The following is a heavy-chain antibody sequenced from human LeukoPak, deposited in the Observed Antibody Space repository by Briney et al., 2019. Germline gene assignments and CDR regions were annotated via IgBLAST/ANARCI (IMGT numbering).Heavy chain of an antibody. CDR1: GFTFSSYW. Sequence: GGSLRLSCAASGFTFSSYWMHWVRQGPGKGLLWVSRINGDGSSTSYADSVEGRFTISRDNAKNTLYLQMNSLRAEDTAVYYCARGSIAAADYNWFDPWGQGTLVTVSS. D-gene: IGHD6-13*01. CDR2: INGDGSST. CDR3: ARGSIAAADYNWFDP. J-gene: IGHJ5*02. V-gene: IGHV3-74*01.